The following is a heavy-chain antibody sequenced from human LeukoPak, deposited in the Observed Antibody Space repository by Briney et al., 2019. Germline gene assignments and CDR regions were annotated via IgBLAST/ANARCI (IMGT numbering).Heavy chain of an antibody. D-gene: IGHD3-22*01. V-gene: IGHV3-33*01. CDR3: ARDGGYHSSGPFDY. CDR1: GFTFSSHG. Sequence: GGSLRLSCAASGFTFSSHGMHWVRQVPGKGLEWVSIIWYDGSDEYYADSVKGRFTISRDNSKNTLYLQMNSLRAEDTAVYYCARDGGYHSSGPFDYWGQGTLVTVSS. J-gene: IGHJ4*02. CDR2: IWYDGSDE.